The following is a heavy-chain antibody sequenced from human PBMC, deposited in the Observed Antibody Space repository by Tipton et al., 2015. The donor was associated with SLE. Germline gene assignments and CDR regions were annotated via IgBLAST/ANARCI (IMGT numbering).Heavy chain of an antibody. CDR3: ARGGVGGYDYFDF. J-gene: IGHJ4*02. D-gene: IGHD5-12*01. CDR1: GGSFSGYY. Sequence: TLSLTCAVYGGSFSGYYWSWIRQPPGKGLEWIAEINHSGGTNYNPSLKSRVTISVDTSKNQFSLKVTSVTAADTAVYYCARGGVGGYDYFDFWGQGTLVTVSS. V-gene: IGHV4-34*01. CDR2: INHSGGT.